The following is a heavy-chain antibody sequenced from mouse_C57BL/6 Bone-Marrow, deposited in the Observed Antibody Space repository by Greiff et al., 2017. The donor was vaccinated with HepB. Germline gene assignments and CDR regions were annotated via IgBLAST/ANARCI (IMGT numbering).Heavy chain of an antibody. J-gene: IGHJ3*01. V-gene: IGHV1-81*01. CDR1: GYTFTSYG. CDR3: AGYENGPWFAD. CDR2: LYPRSGNT. Sequence: QVQLQQSGAELARPGASVKLSCKASGYTFTSYGISWVKQSTGQGLEWIGELYPRSGNTYYNAKFKGKATLTADKSSSTAYMELRSLTAEDSAVYGCAGYENGPWFADWGQGTRVTVSA. D-gene: IGHD1-2*01.